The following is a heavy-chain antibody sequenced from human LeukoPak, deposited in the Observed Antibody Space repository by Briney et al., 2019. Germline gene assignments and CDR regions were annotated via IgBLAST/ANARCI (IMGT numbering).Heavy chain of an antibody. CDR3: ARDPYDSSGSSYAAFDT. D-gene: IGHD3-22*01. Sequence: GGSLRLSCAASGFTFSNSWMTWDRQAPGKGLEWVANIKEDGSEEHYVGSVKGRFTISRDNAKNSLYLQMDSLRAEDTAVHYCARDPYDSSGSSYAAFDTWGQGTMVTVSS. CDR2: IKEDGSEE. CDR1: GFTFSNSW. J-gene: IGHJ3*02. V-gene: IGHV3-7*01.